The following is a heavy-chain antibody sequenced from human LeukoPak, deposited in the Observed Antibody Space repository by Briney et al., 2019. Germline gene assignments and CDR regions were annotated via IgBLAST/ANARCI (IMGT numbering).Heavy chain of an antibody. CDR3: AKGDILTGYYPYYFDY. D-gene: IGHD3-9*01. J-gene: IGHJ4*02. CDR2: ISGSGGST. V-gene: IGHV3-23*01. CDR1: GFTFSSYA. Sequence: GGSLRLSCAASGFTFSSYAMSWVRQAPGKGLEWVSAISGSGGSTYYADSVKGRFTISRDNSKNTLYLQMNSPRAEDTAVYYCAKGDILTGYYPYYFDYWGQGTLVTVSS.